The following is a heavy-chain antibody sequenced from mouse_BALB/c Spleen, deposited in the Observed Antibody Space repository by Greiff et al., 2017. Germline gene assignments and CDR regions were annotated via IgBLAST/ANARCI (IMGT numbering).Heavy chain of an antibody. Sequence: EVQVVESGGGLVKPGGSLKLSCAASGFTFSSYAMSWVRQTPEKRLEWVATISSGGSYTYYPDSVKGRFTISRDNAKNTLYLQMSSLRSEDTAMYYCARRVYGSSYGFAYWGQGTLVTVSA. V-gene: IGHV5-9-3*01. CDR2: ISSGGSYT. CDR1: GFTFSSYA. D-gene: IGHD1-1*01. J-gene: IGHJ3*01. CDR3: ARRVYGSSYGFAY.